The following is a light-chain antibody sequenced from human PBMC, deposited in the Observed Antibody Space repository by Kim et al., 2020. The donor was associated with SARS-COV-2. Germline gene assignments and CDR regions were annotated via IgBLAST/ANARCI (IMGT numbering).Light chain of an antibody. CDR2: AAS. V-gene: IGKV1-39*01. J-gene: IGKJ2*01. CDR1: QSISIY. CDR3: QQSYSTPRT. Sequence: DIQMTQSPSSLSASVGDRVTITCRASQSISIYLNWYQQKPGKAPKVLIYAASSLQSGVPSRFSGSGSGTDFTLTISSLQPEDFATYYCQQSYSTPRTCGQGTKLEI.